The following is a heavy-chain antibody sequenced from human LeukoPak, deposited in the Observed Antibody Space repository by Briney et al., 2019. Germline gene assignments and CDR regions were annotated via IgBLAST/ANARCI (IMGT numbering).Heavy chain of an antibody. Sequence: SGTLSLTCTVSGGSIGSRSYYWGWIRQPPGKGLEWIGSVLYSGNTYYNPSLKSRLTISVDTSKNHFSLKLSSVTAADTAVYYCASSPPYSSGFGIDYWGQGILVTVSS. CDR1: GGSIGSRSYY. V-gene: IGHV4-39*01. CDR3: ASSPPYSSGFGIDY. CDR2: VLYSGNT. D-gene: IGHD6-19*01. J-gene: IGHJ4*02.